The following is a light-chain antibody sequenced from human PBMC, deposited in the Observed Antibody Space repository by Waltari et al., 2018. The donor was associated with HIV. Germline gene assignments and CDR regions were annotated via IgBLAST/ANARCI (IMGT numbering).Light chain of an antibody. Sequence: EVVLTQAPSTLSVSLGEGASLSCRASQNITNKLGWYQQKAGQAPRLLIYDASRRATASPDRFSGRGSGTEFNLTISRLVFEDVAVYVCQQYKYWPETFGQGTKVEIK. V-gene: IGKV3D-15*01. CDR2: DAS. CDR3: QQYKYWPET. J-gene: IGKJ1*01. CDR1: QNITNK.